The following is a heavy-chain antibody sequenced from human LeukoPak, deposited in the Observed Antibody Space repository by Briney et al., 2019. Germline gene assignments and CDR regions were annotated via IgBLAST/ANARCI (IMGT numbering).Heavy chain of an antibody. V-gene: IGHV1-18*01. CDR1: GYTFTSYG. CDR2: ISAYNSNT. D-gene: IGHD4-17*01. J-gene: IGHJ4*02. Sequence: ASVKVSCKASGYTFTSYGISWVRQAPGQGLEWMGWISAYNSNTNYAQKPQGRVTMTTDTSTSTAYMELRSLRSDDTAVYYCARGRPYGDLPDYWGQGTLVTVSS. CDR3: ARGRPYGDLPDY.